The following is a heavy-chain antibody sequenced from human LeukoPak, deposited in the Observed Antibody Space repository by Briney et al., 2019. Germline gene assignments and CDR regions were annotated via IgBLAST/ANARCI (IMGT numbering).Heavy chain of an antibody. V-gene: IGHV1-69*01. J-gene: IGHJ6*03. CDR1: GGTFSSYA. CDR2: IIPIFGTA. CDR3: ARAEYCSSTSCYGDYYYMDV. Sequence: SVKVSCKASGGTFSSYAISWVRQAPGQGLEWMGGIIPIFGTANYAQKFQGRVTITADESTSTAYMELSSLRSEDTAVYYCARAEYCSSTSCYGDYYYMDVWGKGTTVTVSS. D-gene: IGHD2-2*01.